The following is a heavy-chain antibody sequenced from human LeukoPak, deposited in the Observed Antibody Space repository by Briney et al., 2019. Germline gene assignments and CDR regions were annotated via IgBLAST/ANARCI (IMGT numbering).Heavy chain of an antibody. CDR1: GFIFSDYG. J-gene: IGHJ4*02. D-gene: IGHD6-6*01. CDR3: ARDEQLVQGLLDY. V-gene: IGHV3-33*01. CDR2: TRFDGSIK. Sequence: PGRSLRLSCAVSGFIFSDYGFHWVRQAPGKGLEWVAVTRFDGSIKQYADSVKGRFTISRDNAKNSLYLQMNSLRAEDTAVYYCARDEQLVQGLLDYWGQGTLVTVSS.